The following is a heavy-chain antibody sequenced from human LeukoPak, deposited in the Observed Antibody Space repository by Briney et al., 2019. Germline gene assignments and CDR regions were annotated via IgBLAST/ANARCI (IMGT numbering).Heavy chain of an antibody. CDR3: ARNLVLVITTPFGY. CDR2: INPNSGGT. D-gene: IGHD3-22*01. V-gene: IGHV1-2*02. J-gene: IGHJ4*02. CDR1: GYTFTGYY. Sequence: ASVKVSCKASGYTFTGYYMHWVRQAPGQGLEWMGCINPNSGGTNYAQKFQGRVTMTRDTSISTAYMELSRLRSDDTAVYYCARNLVLVITTPFGYWGQGTLVTVSS.